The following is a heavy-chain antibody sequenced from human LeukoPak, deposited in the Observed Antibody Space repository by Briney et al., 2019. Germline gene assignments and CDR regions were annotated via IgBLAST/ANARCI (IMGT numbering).Heavy chain of an antibody. J-gene: IGHJ4*02. CDR3: ARRDDYCSSTSCFDY. Sequence: PSGTLSLTCAVSGGSISSSNWWSWVRQPPGKGLEWIGEIYHSGSTNYNPSLKSRVTISVDKPKNQSSLKLSSVTAADTAVYYCARRDDYCSSTSCFDYWGQGTLVTVSS. D-gene: IGHD2-2*01. V-gene: IGHV4-4*02. CDR2: IYHSGST. CDR1: GGSISSSNW.